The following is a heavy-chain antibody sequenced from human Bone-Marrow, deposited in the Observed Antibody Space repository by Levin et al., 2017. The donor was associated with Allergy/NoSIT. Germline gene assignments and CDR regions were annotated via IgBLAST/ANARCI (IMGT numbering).Heavy chain of an antibody. CDR2: IYYSGST. CDR1: GGSVSSGSYY. CDR3: ARDSILDYYGMDV. V-gene: IGHV4-61*01. J-gene: IGHJ6*02. Sequence: SETLSLTCTVSGGSVSSGSYYWSWIRQPPGKGLEWIGYIYYSGSTNYNPSLKSRVTISVDTSKNQFSLKLSSVTAADTAVYYCARDSILDYYGMDVWGQGTTVTVSS. D-gene: IGHD2-2*02.